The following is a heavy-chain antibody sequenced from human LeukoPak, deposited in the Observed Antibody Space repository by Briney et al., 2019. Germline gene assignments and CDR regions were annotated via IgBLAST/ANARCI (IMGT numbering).Heavy chain of an antibody. CDR1: GYTSDFMKYG. V-gene: IGHV1-18*01. D-gene: IGHD6-19*01. CDR2: INPDSGHA. Sequence: AAVKVSCKTSGYTSDFMKYGVAWVRQAPGQGLEWMGWINPDSGHANYAQRFQGRVTMTTHTSTTTAYMELRSLTSDDTAVYYCAKDTAVAGLSQYDCWGQGTLVTVSS. J-gene: IGHJ4*02. CDR3: AKDTAVAGLSQYDC.